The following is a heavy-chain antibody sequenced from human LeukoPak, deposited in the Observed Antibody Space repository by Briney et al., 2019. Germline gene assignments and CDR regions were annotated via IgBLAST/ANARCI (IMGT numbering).Heavy chain of an antibody. CDR2: ISARNSNT. J-gene: IGHJ4*02. CDR1: GYTFTSYG. D-gene: IGHD6-13*01. V-gene: IGHV1-18*01. Sequence: AAVKVSFKPSGYTFTSYGNSWVRQPPGQGNEWMGWISARNSNTNKAQKLQVRVPMTTDTSKTTAYMELRSLRSDDTDVYYCARDHRDSSSWYLHGDYYDRGQGTMVTV. CDR3: ARDHRDSSSWYLHGDYYD.